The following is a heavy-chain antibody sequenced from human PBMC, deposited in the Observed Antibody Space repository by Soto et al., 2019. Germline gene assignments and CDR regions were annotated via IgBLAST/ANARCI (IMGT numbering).Heavy chain of an antibody. D-gene: IGHD6-25*01. J-gene: IGHJ3*02. CDR3: ARHDPVARHAFDI. Sequence: PSETLSLTCTVSGGSISSSSYYWGWIRQPPGKGLEWIGSIYYSGSTYYNPSLKSRVTISVDTSKNQFSLKLSSVTAADTAVYYCARHDPVARHAFDIWGQGTMVPVS. CDR2: IYYSGST. CDR1: GGSISSSSYY. V-gene: IGHV4-39*01.